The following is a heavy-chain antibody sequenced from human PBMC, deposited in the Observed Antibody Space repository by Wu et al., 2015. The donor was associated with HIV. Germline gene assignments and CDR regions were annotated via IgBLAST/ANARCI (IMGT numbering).Heavy chain of an antibody. CDR3: ARGAGNPRYYFDF. J-gene: IGHJ4*02. D-gene: IGHD1-14*01. CDR2: MSSYEDNV. CDR1: GYNFTNYG. Sequence: QVQLMQSGAEVKKPGASVKVSCKTSGYNFTNYGISWVRQAPGQGLEWMGWISGVRQAPGQGLDWMGWMSSYEDNVHYAQKFQGRVTMTTDTSTSTVYMELTSLTSDDTAVYYCARGAGNPRYYFDFWAREPWSPSPQ. V-gene: IGHV1-18*01.